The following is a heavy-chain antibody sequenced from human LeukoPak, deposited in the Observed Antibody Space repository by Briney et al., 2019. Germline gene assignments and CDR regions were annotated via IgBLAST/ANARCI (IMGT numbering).Heavy chain of an antibody. J-gene: IGHJ4*02. CDR2: ISYDGSNK. Sequence: PGRSLRLSCAASGFTFSSYGMHWVRQAPGKGLEWVAVISYDGSNKDYADSVKGRFTISRDNSKNTLYLQMNSLRAEDTAVYYCASDIHSGDLDYWGQGTLVTVSS. CDR3: ASDIHSGDLDY. D-gene: IGHD4-17*01. CDR1: GFTFSSYG. V-gene: IGHV3-30*03.